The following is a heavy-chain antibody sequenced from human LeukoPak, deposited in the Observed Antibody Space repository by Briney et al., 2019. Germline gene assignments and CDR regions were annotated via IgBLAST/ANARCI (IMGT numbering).Heavy chain of an antibody. V-gene: IGHV1-2*02. D-gene: IGHD6-13*01. CDR3: ARLSGIAAAVGY. Sequence: ASVKVSCKASGYTFTGYYMHWVRQAPGQGLEWMGWINPNRGGTNYAQKFQGRVTMTRDTSISPAYMELSRLRSDDTAVYYCARLSGIAAAVGYWGQGTLVTVSS. CDR1: GYTFTGYY. CDR2: INPNRGGT. J-gene: IGHJ4*02.